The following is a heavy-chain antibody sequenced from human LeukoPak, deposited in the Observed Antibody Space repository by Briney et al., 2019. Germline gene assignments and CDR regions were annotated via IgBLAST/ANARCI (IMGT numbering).Heavy chain of an antibody. CDR3: TRGGYYDSSGEYYFDY. CDR2: IRSKAYGGTT. J-gene: IGHJ4*02. V-gene: IGHV3-49*04. D-gene: IGHD3-22*01. Sequence: PGRSLRLSCTGSGFTFGDYAMSWVRQAPGKGLEWVGFIRSKAYGGTTEYAASVKGRFTLSRDDSKSIAYLQMNSLKTEDTAVYYCTRGGYYDSSGEYYFDYWGQGTLVTVSS. CDR1: GFTFGDYA.